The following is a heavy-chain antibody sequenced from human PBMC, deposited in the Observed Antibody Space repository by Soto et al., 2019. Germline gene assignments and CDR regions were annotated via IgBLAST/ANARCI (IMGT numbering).Heavy chain of an antibody. Sequence: GGSLRLSCAASGFTFSRYWMSWVRQAPGKGLEWVANIEQDGSEKYYVDSVKGRFTISRDNAKNSLYLEMNSLRDEDTAVYYCARDQRGRTAYGGQGTLVTVPS. CDR3: ARDQRGRTAY. CDR2: IEQDGSEK. D-gene: IGHD3-16*01. J-gene: IGHJ4*02. V-gene: IGHV3-7*01. CDR1: GFTFSRYW.